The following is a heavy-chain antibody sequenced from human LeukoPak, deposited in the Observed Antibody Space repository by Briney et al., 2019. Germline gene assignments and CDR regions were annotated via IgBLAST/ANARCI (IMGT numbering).Heavy chain of an antibody. CDR1: GFTFGDYG. J-gene: IGHJ4*02. CDR2: MNWNGGST. V-gene: IGHV3-20*04. CDR3: ARVFSHDSSAYYYGQFDY. D-gene: IGHD3-22*01. Sequence: PGGTLRLSCTASGFTFGDYGMSWVRQAPGKGLEWVFGMNWNGGSTAYADSVKGRFTISRDNAKKSLYLQMNSLRAEDTALYYCARVFSHDSSAYYYGQFDYWGQGTLVTVSS.